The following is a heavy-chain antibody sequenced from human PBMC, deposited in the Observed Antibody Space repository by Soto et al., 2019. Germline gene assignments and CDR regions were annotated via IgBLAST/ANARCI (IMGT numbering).Heavy chain of an antibody. CDR3: AKSPPQKTYGRYGMDV. CDR2: ISGSCGST. J-gene: IGHJ6*02. D-gene: IGHD4-17*01. Sequence: PGGSLRLSCAASGFTFSSYAMSWVRQAPGKGLEWVSAISGSCGSTYYANSVKGRFTTSRDNTKNTLYLQMNSLTAEDTAVYCCAKSPPQKTYGRYGMDVWGQGTTVTVSS. CDR1: GFTFSSYA. V-gene: IGHV3-23*01.